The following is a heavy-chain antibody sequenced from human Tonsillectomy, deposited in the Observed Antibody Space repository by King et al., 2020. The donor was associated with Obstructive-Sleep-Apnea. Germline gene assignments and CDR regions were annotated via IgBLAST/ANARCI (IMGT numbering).Heavy chain of an antibody. CDR2: LSYDGSNK. CDR1: GFTFSNYA. J-gene: IGHJ4*02. V-gene: IGHV3-30*04. CDR3: ARDPSYNGRINYFDY. Sequence: VQLVESGGGVVQPGRSLRLSCAASGFTFSNYAMHWVRQAPGKGLEWVAVLSYDGSNKYYADSVKGRFTISRDNSKNTLYLQMNSLRAEDTAVYYCARDPSYNGRINYFDYWGKGTLVTVSS. D-gene: IGHD1-26*01.